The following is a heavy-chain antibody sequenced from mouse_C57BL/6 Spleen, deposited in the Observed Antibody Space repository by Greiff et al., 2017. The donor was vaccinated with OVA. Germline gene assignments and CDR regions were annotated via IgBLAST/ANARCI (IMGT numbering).Heavy chain of an antibody. CDR2: IDPANGNT. Sequence: VQLQQSVAELVRPGASVKLSCTASGFTIKNTYMHWVKQRPEQGLEWIGRIDPANGNTKYAPKFQGKATITADTSSNTAYLQLSSLTSEDTAIYYCARSIYYDYDKDYWGQGTTLTVSS. V-gene: IGHV14-3*01. CDR3: ARSIYYDYDKDY. CDR1: GFTIKNTY. D-gene: IGHD2-4*01. J-gene: IGHJ2*01.